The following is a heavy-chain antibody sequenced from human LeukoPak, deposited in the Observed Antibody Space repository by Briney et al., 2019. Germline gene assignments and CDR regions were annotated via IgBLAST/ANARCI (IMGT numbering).Heavy chain of an antibody. CDR1: GDSVSSNSAA. CDR3: ARSLDTDLRE. J-gene: IGHJ4*02. CDR2: TYYRSKWSK. D-gene: IGHD5-18*01. V-gene: IGHV6-1*01. Sequence: SQTLSLTCAISGDSVSSNSAAWNWTRQSPSRGLEWLGRTYYRSKWSKDYAVSVKSRLTINPDTSNNQLSLQLNSVTPEDTAVYYCARSLDTDLREWGQGTLVTVSS.